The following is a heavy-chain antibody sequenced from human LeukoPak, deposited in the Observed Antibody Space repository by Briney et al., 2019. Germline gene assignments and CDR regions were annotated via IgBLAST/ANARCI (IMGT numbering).Heavy chain of an antibody. CDR2: IIPIFGTA. V-gene: IGHV1-69*13. J-gene: IGHJ6*03. CDR3: ARGECRDGYNCGYYYYYMDV. D-gene: IGHD5-24*01. Sequence: SVKVSCKASGGTFSSYAISWVRQAPGQGLEWMGGIIPIFGTANYAQKFQGRVTITADESTSTAYMELSSLRSEDTAVYYCARGECRDGYNCGYYYYYMDVWGKGTTVTISS. CDR1: GGTFSSYA.